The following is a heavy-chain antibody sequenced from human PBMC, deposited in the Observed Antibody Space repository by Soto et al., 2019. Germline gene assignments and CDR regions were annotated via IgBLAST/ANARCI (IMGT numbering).Heavy chain of an antibody. V-gene: IGHV3-23*01. CDR2: VRGTGDTT. D-gene: IGHD3-16*01. CDR3: AKSAGEFIVVLGDTEYQRSRYYYYYYIDV. Sequence: EEQVLESGGGLVQPGGSLRLSCAASGFTFNKYAMSWVRQAPGKGLEWLSAVRGTGDTTYYTDSVKGQFTVSRDNSKTKVYLAMDSLRADDTDVYYCAKSAGEFIVVLGDTEYQRSRYYYYYYIDVWGKGSTVTVSS. CDR1: GFTFNKYA. J-gene: IGHJ6*03.